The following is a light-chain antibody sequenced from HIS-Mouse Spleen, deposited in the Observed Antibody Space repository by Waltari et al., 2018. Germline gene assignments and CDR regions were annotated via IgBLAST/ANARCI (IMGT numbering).Light chain of an antibody. V-gene: IGKV2-28*01. J-gene: IGKJ1*01. CDR1: QSLLHSNGYNY. CDR3: MQALQTPFT. Sequence: DIVMTQSPLSLPVTPGEPASISCRSSQSLLHSNGYNYLDWYLQKPGQSPQPLIYLGSNRASGVPDRFSGSGSGTDFTLKISRVEAEDVGVYYCMQALQTPFTFGQGTKVEIK. CDR2: LGS.